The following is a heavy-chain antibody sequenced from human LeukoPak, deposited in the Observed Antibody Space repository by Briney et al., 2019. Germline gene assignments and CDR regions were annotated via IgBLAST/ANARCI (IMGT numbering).Heavy chain of an antibody. CDR1: GFPFSTND. J-gene: IGHJ4*02. Sequence: AGGSLRLSCAASGFPFSTNDMTWVRQAPGKGLEWVSAISGSASGGTTYGDSVKGRFTISRDNSESTLYLQMNSLRVEDTAVYYCAKVKNYWYFENRGRGTLVTVSS. D-gene: IGHD1-7*01. CDR3: AKVKNYWYFEN. V-gene: IGHV3-23*01. CDR2: ISGSASGGT.